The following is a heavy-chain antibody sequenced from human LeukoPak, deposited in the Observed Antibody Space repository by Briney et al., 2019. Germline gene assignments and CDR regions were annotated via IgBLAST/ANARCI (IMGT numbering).Heavy chain of an antibody. CDR1: GYSLGKNYY. J-gene: IGHJ4*02. V-gene: IGHV4-38-2*01. Sequence: PSETLSLTCAVSGYSLGKNYYWGWIRQSPGKGLEWIGRIYGRASTSYNPSLMNRVTMSVDTCKNHFSLQLTSVTAADTAVYYCARYDSRGSASTKFDYWGPGIQVTVSS. CDR2: IYGRAST. CDR3: ARYDSRGSASTKFDY. D-gene: IGHD3-3*01.